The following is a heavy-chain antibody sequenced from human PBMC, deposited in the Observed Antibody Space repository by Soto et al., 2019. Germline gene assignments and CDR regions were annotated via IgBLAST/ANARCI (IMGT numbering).Heavy chain of an antibody. CDR1: GFTFSSYA. CDR3: ARIFSIVVVPAAIDY. Sequence: GGSLRLSCAASGFTFSSYAMSWVRQAPGKGLEWVSAISGSGGSTYYADSVKGRFTISRDNSKNTLYLQMNSLRAEDTAVYYCARIFSIVVVPAAIDYWGQGTLVTVSS. CDR2: ISGSGGST. V-gene: IGHV3-23*01. J-gene: IGHJ4*02. D-gene: IGHD2-2*02.